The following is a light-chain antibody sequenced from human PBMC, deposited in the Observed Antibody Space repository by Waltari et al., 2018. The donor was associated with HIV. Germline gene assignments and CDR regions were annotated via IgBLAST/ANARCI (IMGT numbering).Light chain of an antibody. CDR3: QQYGTSPYT. V-gene: IGKV3-20*01. J-gene: IGKJ2*01. CDR1: QTINSDY. Sequence: EIVLTQSPGTLSLSPGERATLSCRASQTINSDYLAWYQQKPGQAPRLLIYGASTRATDIPDRFSGSGSGTDFTLTISRLEPEDSAVYCCQQYGTSPYTFGLGTKLEI. CDR2: GAS.